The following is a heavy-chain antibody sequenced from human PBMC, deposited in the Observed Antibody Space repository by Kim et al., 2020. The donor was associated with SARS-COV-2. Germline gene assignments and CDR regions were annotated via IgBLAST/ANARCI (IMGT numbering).Heavy chain of an antibody. Sequence: GGSLRLSCAASGFTFSSYSMYWVRQAPGKGLEWVLYISSSSSYIYYADSVKGRFTISRDNAKNSLYLQMNSLRAEDTAVYFCARDLVTGGYSYGMFDC. CDR3: ARDLVTGGYSYGMFDC. CDR2: ISSSSSYI. J-gene: IGHJ4*01. CDR1: GFTFSSYS. D-gene: IGHD5-18*01. V-gene: IGHV3-21*04.